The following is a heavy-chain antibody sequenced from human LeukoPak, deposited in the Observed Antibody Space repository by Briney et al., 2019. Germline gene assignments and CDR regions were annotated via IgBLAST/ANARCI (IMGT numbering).Heavy chain of an antibody. CDR2: ITADGSST. CDR1: GFTFSNYW. V-gene: IGHV3-74*01. CDR3: ARGAPSYFDY. Sequence: GGSLRLTCAASGFTFSNYWMHWVRQAPGKGLVWVSRITADGSSTSYADSVKGRFTISRDNAKNTLYLQMNSLRAEDTAVYYCARGAPSYFDYWGQGTLVTVSS. J-gene: IGHJ4*02.